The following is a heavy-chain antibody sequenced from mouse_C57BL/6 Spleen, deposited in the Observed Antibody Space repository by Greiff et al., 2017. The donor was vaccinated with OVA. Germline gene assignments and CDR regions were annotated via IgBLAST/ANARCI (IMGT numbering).Heavy chain of an antibody. CDR3: ARNDGYYVGYFDY. Sequence: EVQRVESGGGLVKPGGPLKLSCAASGFTFSSYAMSWVRQTPEKRLEWVATISDGGSYTYYPDNVKGRFTISRDNAKNNLYLQMSHLKSEDTAMYYCARNDGYYVGYFDYWGQGTTLTVSS. CDR2: ISDGGSYT. J-gene: IGHJ2*01. V-gene: IGHV5-4*01. D-gene: IGHD2-3*01. CDR1: GFTFSSYA.